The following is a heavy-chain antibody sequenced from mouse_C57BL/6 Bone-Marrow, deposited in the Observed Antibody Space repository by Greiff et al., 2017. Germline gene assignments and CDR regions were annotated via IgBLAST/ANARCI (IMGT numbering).Heavy chain of an antibody. CDR1: GYTFTDYY. CDR3: ASTLILLL. J-gene: IGHJ3*01. Sequence: VQLQQSGAELVRPGASVKLSCKASGYTFTDYYINWVKQRPGQGLEWIARIYPGSGNTYYNEKFKGKATLTAEKSSSTAYMQLSSLTSEDSAVYFCASTLILLLWGQGTLVTVSA. D-gene: IGHD1-1*01. V-gene: IGHV1-76*01. CDR2: IYPGSGNT.